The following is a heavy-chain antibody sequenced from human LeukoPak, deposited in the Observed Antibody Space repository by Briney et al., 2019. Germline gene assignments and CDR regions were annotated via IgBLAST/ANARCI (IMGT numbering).Heavy chain of an antibody. D-gene: IGHD5-24*01. CDR3: AREMTIITYSFDS. Sequence: GGSLRPSCAPSGFTFSNYAMSWVRQAPGKGLEWVSAISETGGTIHYADSVRGRFIISRDNSKNTLYLQMNSLRAEDTAVYYCAREMTIITYSFDSWGQGTLVTVSS. V-gene: IGHV3-23*01. J-gene: IGHJ4*02. CDR2: ISETGGTI. CDR1: GFTFSNYA.